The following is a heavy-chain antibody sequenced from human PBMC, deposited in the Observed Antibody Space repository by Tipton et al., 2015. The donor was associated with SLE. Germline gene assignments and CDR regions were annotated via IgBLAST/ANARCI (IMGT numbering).Heavy chain of an antibody. CDR2: IGSGGATR. J-gene: IGHJ5*02. Sequence: GSLRLSCAASGFTFSDYYMSWIRQAPGKGLEWVSNIGSGGATRYYADSVKGRFIISRDNAKNSLYLQMNSLRAEDTAIYYCARDWEEDIFETGTTATYTWFDPWGQGTLVSVSS. CDR3: ARDWEEDIFETGTTATYTWFDP. V-gene: IGHV3-11*01. CDR1: GFTFSDYY. D-gene: IGHD1-7*01.